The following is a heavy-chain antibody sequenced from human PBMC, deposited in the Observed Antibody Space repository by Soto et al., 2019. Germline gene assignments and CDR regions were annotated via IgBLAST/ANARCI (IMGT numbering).Heavy chain of an antibody. CDR2: VSGDGTST. D-gene: IGHD6-25*01. Sequence: GGTLSLSCAASGFTFSRHWMRCVLRTPGKGPVWVSRVSGDGTSTKYAASVKGRFTIARDNAKNTLSLQMSSLRVEDTAVYYCVVEVIEAVGTVRSFDSWGQGTLVTVSS. J-gene: IGHJ5*01. CDR3: VVEVIEAVGTVRSFDS. CDR1: GFTFSRHW. V-gene: IGHV3-74*03.